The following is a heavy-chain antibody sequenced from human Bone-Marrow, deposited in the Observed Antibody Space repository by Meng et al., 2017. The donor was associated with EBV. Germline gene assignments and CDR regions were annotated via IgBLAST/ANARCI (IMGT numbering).Heavy chain of an antibody. D-gene: IGHD6-19*01. Sequence: QGPLQQGGAGLLKPSETLSLTCAVYGGSFSGFDWSWIRQPPGKGLEWIGEINLGGNTNYNPSLKSRVSISVDTSKNHFSLKVNSVTAADTAVYYCATWNNNGWYYGYWGQGTLVTVSS. CDR2: INLGGNT. J-gene: IGHJ4*01. CDR3: ATWNNNGWYYGY. CDR1: GGSFSGFD. V-gene: IGHV4-34*01.